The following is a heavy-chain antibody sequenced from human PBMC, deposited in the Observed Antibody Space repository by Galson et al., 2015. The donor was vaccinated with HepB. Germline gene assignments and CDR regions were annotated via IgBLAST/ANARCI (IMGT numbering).Heavy chain of an antibody. Sequence: LSLTCTVSGGSISSSSYYWGWIRQPPGKGLEWIGSIYYSGSTYYNPSLKSRVTISVDTSKNQFSLKLSSVTAADTAVYYCASVAPDSSGYQDYWGQGTLVTVSS. CDR1: GGSISSSSYY. CDR3: ASVAPDSSGYQDY. D-gene: IGHD3-22*01. CDR2: IYYSGST. V-gene: IGHV4-39*01. J-gene: IGHJ4*02.